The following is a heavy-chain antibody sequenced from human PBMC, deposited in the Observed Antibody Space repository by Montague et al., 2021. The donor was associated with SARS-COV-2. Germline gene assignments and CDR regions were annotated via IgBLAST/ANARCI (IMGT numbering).Heavy chain of an antibody. D-gene: IGHD2-2*02. Sequence: SLRLSCAASGFTFSNYAMSWVRQAPVKGLEWVSVIIGSGPRTHYADSVRGRFIISGDSSPSTLYLQMNSLRAEDTAVYYCARAYCSSASCYRADYWGQGTLVTVSS. CDR2: IIGSGPRT. J-gene: IGHJ4*02. CDR1: GFTFSNYA. V-gene: IGHV3-23*01. CDR3: ARAYCSSASCYRADY.